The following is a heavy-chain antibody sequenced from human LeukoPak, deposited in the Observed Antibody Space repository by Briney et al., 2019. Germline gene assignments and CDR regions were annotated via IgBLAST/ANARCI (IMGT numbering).Heavy chain of an antibody. CDR1: GGSISSSSYY. Sequence: SETLSFTCTVSGGSISSSSYYWGWIRQPPGKGLEWIGSIYYSGSTYYNPSLKSRVTISVDTSKNQFSLKLSSVTAADTAVYYCARDIVVVPAAPDAFDIWGQGTMVTVSS. CDR2: IYYSGST. CDR3: ARDIVVVPAAPDAFDI. V-gene: IGHV4-39*07. J-gene: IGHJ3*02. D-gene: IGHD2-2*01.